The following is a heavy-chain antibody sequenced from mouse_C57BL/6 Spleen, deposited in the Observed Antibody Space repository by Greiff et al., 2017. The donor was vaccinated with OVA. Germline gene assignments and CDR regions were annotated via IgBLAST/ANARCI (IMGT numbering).Heavy chain of an antibody. CDR1: GYTFTSYW. J-gene: IGHJ2*01. CDR2: IYPGSGST. V-gene: IGHV1-55*01. CDR3: ARNYDYDGDGDFDY. Sequence: QVQLQQPGAELVKPGASVKMSCKASGYTFTSYWITWVKQRPGQGLEWIGDIYPGSGSTNYNEKFKSKATLTVDTSSSTAYMQLSSLTSEDSAVYYGARNYDYDGDGDFDYWGQGTTLTVSS. D-gene: IGHD2-4*01.